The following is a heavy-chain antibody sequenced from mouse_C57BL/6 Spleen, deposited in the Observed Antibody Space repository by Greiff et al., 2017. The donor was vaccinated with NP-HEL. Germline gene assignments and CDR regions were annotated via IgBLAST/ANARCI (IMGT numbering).Heavy chain of an antibody. V-gene: IGHV5-17*01. CDR3: AKGVLRFYAMDY. D-gene: IGHD1-1*01. J-gene: IGHJ4*01. CDR2: ISSGSSTI. CDR1: GFTFSDYG. Sequence: EVKLVESGGGLVKPGGSLKLSCAASGFTFSDYGMHWVRQAPEKGLEWVAYISSGSSTIYYADTVKGRFTISRDNAKNTLFLQMTSLRSEDTAMYYCAKGVLRFYAMDYWGQGTSVTVSS.